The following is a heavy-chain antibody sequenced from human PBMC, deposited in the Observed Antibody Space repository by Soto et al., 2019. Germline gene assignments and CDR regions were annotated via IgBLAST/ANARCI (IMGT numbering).Heavy chain of an antibody. J-gene: IGHJ4*02. V-gene: IGHV3-48*03. D-gene: IGHD3-22*01. CDR2: ISSSGSTT. CDR1: GFTFSSYE. CDR3: AREENYYESSGYAGRYFDY. Sequence: EVQLVESGGGSVEPGGSLRLSCEVSGFTFSSYEMSWVRQAPGKGLECIAYISSSGSTTDHADSVKGRFTVSRDNAKNSLYLEMNSLRVEDSGIYYCAREENYYESSGYAGRYFDYWGQGALVSVSS.